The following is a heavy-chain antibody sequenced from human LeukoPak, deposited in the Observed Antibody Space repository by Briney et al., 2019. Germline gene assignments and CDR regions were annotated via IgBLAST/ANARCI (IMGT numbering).Heavy chain of an antibody. D-gene: IGHD3-10*01. Sequence: GSSVKVSCKASGGTFSSYAISWVRQAPGQGLEWMGGIIPIFGTANYAQKFQGRVTITADESTSTAYMELSRLRSDDTAVYYCARDSQRGSAQLYNWFDPWGQGTLVTVSS. CDR1: GGTFSSYA. J-gene: IGHJ5*02. V-gene: IGHV1-69*01. CDR3: ARDSQRGSAQLYNWFDP. CDR2: IIPIFGTA.